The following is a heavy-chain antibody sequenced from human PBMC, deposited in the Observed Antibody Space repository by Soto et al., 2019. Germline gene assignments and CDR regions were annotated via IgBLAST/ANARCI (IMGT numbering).Heavy chain of an antibody. J-gene: IGHJ4*02. CDR1: GFTFDDYA. CDR3: ATLTTVTTH. Sequence: EVQLVESGGGLVQPGRSLRLSCAASGFTFDDYAMHWVRQAPGKGLEWVSGISWNSGSIGYADSVKGRFTISRDNAKNSLYLQMNSLRAEDTALYYCATLTTVTTHWGQGTLVTVSS. V-gene: IGHV3-9*01. D-gene: IGHD4-4*01. CDR2: ISWNSGSI.